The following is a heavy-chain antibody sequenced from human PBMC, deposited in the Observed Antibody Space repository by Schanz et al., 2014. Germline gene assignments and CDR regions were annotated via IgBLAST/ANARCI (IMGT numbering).Heavy chain of an antibody. CDR2: ISARGGST. CDR1: GFTFSSYA. D-gene: IGHD2-15*01. Sequence: EGQLLESGGGLIQPGGSLRLSCAASGFTFSSYAMSWVRQAPGKGLEWVSTISARGGSTYYADSVKGRFTISRDNSKKIQYLQMNSLRAKDTAVDYWAKDRRKSNCSGGRGFHYYYYGMDVWGQGTTVTVSS. V-gene: IGHV3-23*01. J-gene: IGHJ6*02. CDR3: AKDRRKSNCSGGRGFHYYYYGMDV.